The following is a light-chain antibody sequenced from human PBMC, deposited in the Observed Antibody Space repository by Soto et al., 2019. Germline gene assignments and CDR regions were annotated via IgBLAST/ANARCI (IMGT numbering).Light chain of an antibody. CDR2: EVS. Sequence: QSVLTQPASVSGSPGQSITISCTGTSSDVGNYKYVSWYQQHPGKAPKLMIYEVSNRPSGVSNRFSGSKSGNTASLTISGLQAEDETDYYCSSYAGSNIHYVFGIGTKVTVL. J-gene: IGLJ1*01. CDR1: SSDVGNYKY. V-gene: IGLV2-14*01. CDR3: SSYAGSNIHYV.